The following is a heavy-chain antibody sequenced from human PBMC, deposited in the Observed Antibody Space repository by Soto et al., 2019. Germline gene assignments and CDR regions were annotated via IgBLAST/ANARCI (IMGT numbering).Heavy chain of an antibody. J-gene: IGHJ3*02. D-gene: IGHD6-19*01. CDR2: IIPILGIA. V-gene: IGHV1-69*02. CDR1: GGTFSSYT. Sequence: SVKVSCKASGGTFSSYTISCVRQAPGQGLEWMGRIIPILGIANYAQKFQGRVTITADKSTSTAYMELSSLRSEDTAVFYCARGPSGWYFSEAFDIWGQGTMVNGS. CDR3: ARGPSGWYFSEAFDI.